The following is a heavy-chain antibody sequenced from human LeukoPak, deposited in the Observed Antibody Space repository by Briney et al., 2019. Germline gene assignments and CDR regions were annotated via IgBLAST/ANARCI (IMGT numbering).Heavy chain of an antibody. CDR3: ATNYYGSGPDH. CDR2: IKSDGSST. V-gene: IGHV3-74*01. CDR1: GFTFSSFW. D-gene: IGHD3-10*01. Sequence: GGSLRLSCAASGFTFSSFWMHWVPHAPGKALVWFSRIKSDGSSTTYADSVKGRFTISRDNAKNTLYLQMNSLRAEDTAVYYCATNYYGSGPDHWGQGTLVTVSS. J-gene: IGHJ4*02.